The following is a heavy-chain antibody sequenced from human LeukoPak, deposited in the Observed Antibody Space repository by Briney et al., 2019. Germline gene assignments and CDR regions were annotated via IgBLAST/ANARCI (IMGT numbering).Heavy chain of an antibody. V-gene: IGHV1-69*05. CDR1: GGTFSSYA. CDR3: ATEALVSMVRGVIITNDY. Sequence: SVKVSCKASGGTFSSYAISWVRQAPGQGLEWMGGIIPIFGTANYAQKFQGRVTITTDESTSTAYMELSSLRSEDTAVYYCATEALVSMVRGVIITNDYWGQGTLVTVSS. CDR2: IIPIFGTA. D-gene: IGHD3-10*01. J-gene: IGHJ4*02.